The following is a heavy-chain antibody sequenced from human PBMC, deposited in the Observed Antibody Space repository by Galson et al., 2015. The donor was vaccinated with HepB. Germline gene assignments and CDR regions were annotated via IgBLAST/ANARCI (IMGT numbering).Heavy chain of an antibody. D-gene: IGHD6-13*01. CDR2: INHSGST. V-gene: IGHV4-34*01. CDR3: ASMDKSSWYRILY. CDR1: GGSFSGYY. J-gene: IGHJ4*02. Sequence: SETLSLTCAVYGGSFSGYYWSWIRQPPGKGLEWIGEINHSGSTNYNPSLKSRVTISVDTSKNQFSLKLNSATATDTAVYYCASMDKSSWYRILYWGQGTLVTVSS.